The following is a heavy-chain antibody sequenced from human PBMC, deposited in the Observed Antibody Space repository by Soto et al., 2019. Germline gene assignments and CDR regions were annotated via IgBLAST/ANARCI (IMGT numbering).Heavy chain of an antibody. CDR2: IYYSGST. V-gene: IGHV4-59*01. CDR1: GGSISSYY. J-gene: IGHJ5*02. Sequence: SETLSRTCTVSGGSISSYYWSWIRQPPGKGLEWIGYIYYSGSTNYNPSLKSRVTISVDTSKNQFSLKLSSVTAADTAVYYCARVLSSSGSGSYYYWFDPWGQGTLVTVSS. CDR3: ARVLSSSGSGSYYYWFDP. D-gene: IGHD3-10*01.